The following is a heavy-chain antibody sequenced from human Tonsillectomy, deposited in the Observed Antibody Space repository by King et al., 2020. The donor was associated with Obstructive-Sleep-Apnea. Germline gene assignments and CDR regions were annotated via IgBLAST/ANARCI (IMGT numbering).Heavy chain of an antibody. CDR1: GVTVRSDS. V-gene: IGHV3-21*01. CDR2: IRSRSWYR. D-gene: IGHD6-13*01. J-gene: IGHJ6*02. Sequence: GGGVGLAWAAAGVTVRSDSMTWVRQAPGKGLEWVSSIRSRSWYRDYAASVTGRFTLSSDNAKNSLYLPRNSLRAEDTAVYYCARDAGLIAAAGTAYYYYYGMDVWGQGTTVTVSS. CDR3: ARDAGLIAAAGTAYYYYYGMDV.